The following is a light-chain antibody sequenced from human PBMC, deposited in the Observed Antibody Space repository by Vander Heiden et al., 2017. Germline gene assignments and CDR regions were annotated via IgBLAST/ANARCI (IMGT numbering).Light chain of an antibody. Sequence: DIQMTQSPSSLSASVGDRVSITCRASQTIGRFLNWYQQKPGKAPKLLIYTASSLQSGVPSRFSGSRSGTEFTLTISSLQPEDFATYYCQQSYSTPPTFGQGTNLEIK. V-gene: IGKV1-39*01. CDR2: TAS. CDR3: QQSYSTPPT. CDR1: QTIGRF. J-gene: IGKJ2*01.